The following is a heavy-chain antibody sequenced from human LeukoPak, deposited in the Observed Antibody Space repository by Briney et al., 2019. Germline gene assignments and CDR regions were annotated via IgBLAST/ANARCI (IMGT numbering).Heavy chain of an antibody. D-gene: IGHD5-18*01. CDR2: INAGNGST. CDR1: GYTFTSYA. V-gene: IGHV1-3*01. J-gene: IGHJ4*02. Sequence: GASVKVSCKASGYTFTSYAMHWVRQAPGQRLEWMGWINAGNGSTKYSQKFQGRVTITRDTSASTAYMELSSLRSEDTAVYYCARGYSYGSEYDYWGQGTLVTVSS. CDR3: ARGYSYGSEYDY.